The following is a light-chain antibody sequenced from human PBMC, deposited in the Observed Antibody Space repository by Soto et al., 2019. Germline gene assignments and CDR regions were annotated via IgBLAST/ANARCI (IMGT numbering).Light chain of an antibody. CDR3: QQYHWAPDT. J-gene: IGKJ5*01. CDR2: GAS. V-gene: IGKV3-15*01. CDR1: QSVSSN. Sequence: EIVMTQSPATLSVSPGERATLSCRASQSVSSNLAWYQQKPGQAPRLLIYGASTRATGIPARFSGSGSGTDFTLTVSRLEPEDFAMYYCQQYHWAPDTFGQGTRLEIK.